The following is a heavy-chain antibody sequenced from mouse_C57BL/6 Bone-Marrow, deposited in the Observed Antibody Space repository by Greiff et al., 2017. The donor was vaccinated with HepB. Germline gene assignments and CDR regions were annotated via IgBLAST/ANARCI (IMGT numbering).Heavy chain of an antibody. CDR3: ATDSSGYFAWFAY. CDR2: IDPSDSYT. CDR1: GYTFTSYW. D-gene: IGHD3-2*02. V-gene: IGHV1-69*01. Sequence: QVQLKQPGAELVMPGASVKLSCKASGYTFTSYWMHWVKQRPGQGLEWIGEIDPSDSYTNYNQKFKGKSTLTVDKSSSTAYMQLSSLTSEDSAVYYCATDSSGYFAWFAYWGQGTLVTVSA. J-gene: IGHJ3*01.